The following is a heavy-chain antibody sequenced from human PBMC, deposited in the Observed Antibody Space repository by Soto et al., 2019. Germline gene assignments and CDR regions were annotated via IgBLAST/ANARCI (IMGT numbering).Heavy chain of an antibody. Sequence: ASVKVSCKVSGGTFRSYAINWVRQAPGQGLEWMGGITPISGTTNYAQKFQGRVTITADESTSTAYMDLSCRRYDDTDVYHCARAGTWGHGCPVTVSS. J-gene: IGHJ5*01. V-gene: IGHV1-69*13. CDR1: GGTFRSYA. CDR2: ITPISGTT. CDR3: ARAGT.